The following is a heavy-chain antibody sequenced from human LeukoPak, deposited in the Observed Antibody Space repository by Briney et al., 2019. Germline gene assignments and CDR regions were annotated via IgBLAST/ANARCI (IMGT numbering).Heavy chain of an antibody. J-gene: IGHJ6*02. D-gene: IGHD3-3*01. CDR2: IYHSGST. CDR3: ARGQLVLRFLEWLSRYGMDV. Sequence: PSGTLSLTCAVSGGSISSSNWWSWVRQPPGKGLEWIGEIYHSGSTNYNPSLKSRVTISVDKSKNQFSLKLSSVTAADTAVYYCARGQLVLRFLEWLSRYGMDVWGQGTTVTVSS. V-gene: IGHV4-4*02. CDR1: GGSISSSNW.